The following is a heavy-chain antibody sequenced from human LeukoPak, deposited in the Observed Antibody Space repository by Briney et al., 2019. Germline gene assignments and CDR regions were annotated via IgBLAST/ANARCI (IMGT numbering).Heavy chain of an antibody. CDR1: GFTFSSYG. J-gene: IGHJ4*02. D-gene: IGHD2-21*01. CDR2: IRYDGSNK. Sequence: GGSLRLSCAASGFTFSSYGMHWVRQAPGKGLDWVAFIRYDGSNKYYADSVRGRFTISRDNSKNTLYLQMNSLRAEDTAVYYCAKAPVTSCRGAYCYPFDSWGQGTVVTVSS. CDR3: AKAPVTSCRGAYCYPFDS. V-gene: IGHV3-30*02.